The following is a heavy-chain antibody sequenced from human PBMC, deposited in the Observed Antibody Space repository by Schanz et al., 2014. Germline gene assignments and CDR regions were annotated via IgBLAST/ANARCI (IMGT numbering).Heavy chain of an antibody. Sequence: EVQLLESGGGLVQPGGSLRLSCAASGFTFSSYAMSWVRQAPGRGLEWVSSISRSSGRIYYSDSVKGRFTISRDNSKXTVFLQMNSLRDEDTALYYCAKDLNRVATAPQSWGQGTLVTVSS. V-gene: IGHV3-23*01. J-gene: IGHJ5*02. CDR3: AKDLNRVATAPQS. D-gene: IGHD5-12*01. CDR2: ISRSSGRI. CDR1: GFTFSSYA.